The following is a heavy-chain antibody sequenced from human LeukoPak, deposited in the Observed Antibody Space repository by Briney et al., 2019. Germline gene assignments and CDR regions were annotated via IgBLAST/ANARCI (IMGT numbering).Heavy chain of an antibody. V-gene: IGHV3-23*01. D-gene: IGHD2-8*01. Sequence: GGSLRLSCAASGFSFSNYAMNWVRQAPGKGLEWVSTIAGSGGSTHYADSVKGRFTISRDNSKNTLYLQMNSLRADDTAAYYCAKGLKPAMASRSNYFDYWGQGALVTVSS. CDR1: GFSFSNYA. CDR2: IAGSGGST. CDR3: AKGLKPAMASRSNYFDY. J-gene: IGHJ4*02.